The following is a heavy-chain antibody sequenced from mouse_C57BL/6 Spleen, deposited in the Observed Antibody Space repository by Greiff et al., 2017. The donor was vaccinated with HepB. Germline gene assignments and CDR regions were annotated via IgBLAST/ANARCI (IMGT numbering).Heavy chain of an antibody. CDR2: ISSGSSTI. Sequence: EVHLVESGGGLVKPGGSLKLSCAASGFTFSDYGMHWVRQAPEKGLEWVAYISSGSSTIYYADTVKGRFTISRDNAKNTLFLQMTSLRSEDTAMYYCARTLGSSYDYAMDYWGQGTSVTVSS. D-gene: IGHD1-1*01. J-gene: IGHJ4*01. CDR3: ARTLGSSYDYAMDY. V-gene: IGHV5-17*01. CDR1: GFTFSDYG.